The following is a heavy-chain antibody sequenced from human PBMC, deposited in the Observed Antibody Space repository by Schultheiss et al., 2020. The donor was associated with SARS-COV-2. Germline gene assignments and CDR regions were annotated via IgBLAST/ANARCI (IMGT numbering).Heavy chain of an antibody. V-gene: IGHV1-2*02. CDR2: INPNSGGT. CDR1: GYTFTGYY. J-gene: IGHJ4*02. CDR3: ARDRYSSSWYLYY. D-gene: IGHD6-13*01. Sequence: ASVKVSCKASGYTFTGYYMHWVRQAPGQGLEWMGWINPNSGGTNYAQKFQGRVTMTRDTSISTAYMELSRLRSDDTAVYYCARDRYSSSWYLYYWGQGTLVTVSS.